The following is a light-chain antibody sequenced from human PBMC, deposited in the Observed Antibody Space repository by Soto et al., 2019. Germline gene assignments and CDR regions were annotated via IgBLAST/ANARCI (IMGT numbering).Light chain of an antibody. CDR2: AAS. J-gene: IGKJ3*01. Sequence: DIQMTQSPSSLSASVGDRVTITCRASQGISNYLAWYQQKPGKVPKLLIYAASTLQSGVPSRFSGSGSGTDFTLTISRLQPEDVATYYCQKYNSAPWTFGPGTKVDIK. V-gene: IGKV1-27*01. CDR1: QGISNY. CDR3: QKYNSAPWT.